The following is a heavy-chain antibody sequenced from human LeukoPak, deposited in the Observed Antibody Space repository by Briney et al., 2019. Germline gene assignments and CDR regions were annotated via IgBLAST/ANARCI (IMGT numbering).Heavy chain of an antibody. Sequence: ASVKVSCKASGYTFTGYYMHWVRQAPGQGLEWMEWINPNSGGTNYAQKFQGRVTMTRDTSISTAYMELSRLRSDDTAVYYCARFLTRITIFGVVHDAFDIWGQGTMVTVSS. CDR2: INPNSGGT. CDR3: ARFLTRITIFGVVHDAFDI. D-gene: IGHD3-3*01. J-gene: IGHJ3*02. V-gene: IGHV1-2*02. CDR1: GYTFTGYY.